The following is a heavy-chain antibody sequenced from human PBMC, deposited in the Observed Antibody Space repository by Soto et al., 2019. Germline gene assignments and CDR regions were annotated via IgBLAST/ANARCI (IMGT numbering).Heavy chain of an antibody. CDR1: GYTFTSYG. CDR3: ARMIAAAGTFDRYYGMDV. Sequence: GASVKVSCKASGYTFTSYGISWVRQAPGQGLEWMGWISAYNGNTNYAQKLQGRVTMTTDTSTSTAYMELRSLRSEDTAVYYCARMIAAAGTFDRYYGMDVWGRGTTVTVSS. V-gene: IGHV1-18*01. CDR2: ISAYNGNT. D-gene: IGHD6-13*01. J-gene: IGHJ6*02.